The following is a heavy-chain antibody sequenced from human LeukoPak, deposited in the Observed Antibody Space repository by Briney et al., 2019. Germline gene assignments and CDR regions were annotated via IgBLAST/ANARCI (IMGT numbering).Heavy chain of an antibody. CDR3: GRVDESSVYRPTEY. Sequence: GRSLRLSCVVSGFSFSNYWMSWVRQAPGKGLEWVASIKKDGSEEKYVDAVKGRFTISRDNAKNLLYLQMNSLKVEDTAVYFCGRVDESSVYRPTEYWGQETLVSVST. J-gene: IGHJ4*02. V-gene: IGHV3-7*01. CDR2: IKKDGSEE. D-gene: IGHD3-22*01. CDR1: GFSFSNYW.